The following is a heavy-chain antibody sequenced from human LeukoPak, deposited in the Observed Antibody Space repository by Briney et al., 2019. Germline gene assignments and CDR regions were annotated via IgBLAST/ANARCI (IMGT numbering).Heavy chain of an antibody. Sequence: PGGSLRLSCAASGFTFSSYSMNWVRQAPGKGLEWVSSISSSSSYIYYADSVKGRFTIFRDNAKNSLYLQMNSLRAEDTAVYYCAPLVTMIVVVPYWGQGTLVTVSS. CDR2: ISSSSSYI. CDR3: APLVTMIVVVPY. J-gene: IGHJ4*02. CDR1: GFTFSSYS. V-gene: IGHV3-21*01. D-gene: IGHD3-22*01.